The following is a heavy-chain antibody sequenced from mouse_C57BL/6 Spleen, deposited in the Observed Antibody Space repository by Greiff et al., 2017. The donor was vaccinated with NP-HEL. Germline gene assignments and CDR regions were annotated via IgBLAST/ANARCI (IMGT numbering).Heavy chain of an antibody. V-gene: IGHV14-2*01. D-gene: IGHD2-2*01. CDR1: GFNIKDYY. J-gene: IGHJ3*01. CDR3: ARSYGYEWGIAY. Sequence: EVKLQESGAELVKPGASVKLSCPASGFNIKDYYMHWVKQRPEQGLECIGRIDPEDGETKYAPKFQGKATITADTASNTAYLQLSSLTSEDTAVYYCARSYGYEWGIAYWGQGTLVTVSA. CDR2: IDPEDGET.